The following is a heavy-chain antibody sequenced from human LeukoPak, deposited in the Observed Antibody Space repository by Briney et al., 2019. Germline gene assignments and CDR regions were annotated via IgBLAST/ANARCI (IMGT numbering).Heavy chain of an antibody. J-gene: IGHJ4*02. V-gene: IGHV4-39*07. Sequence: ETLSLTCTVSGASISSSFYYWGWIRQPPGKGLEWIGSIYYSGNTYYNPSLKSRVTISVDTSKNQFSLKLSSVTAADTAVYYCARGIKRYYGSGSYYNNWGQGTLVTVSS. CDR1: GASISSSFYY. CDR2: IYYSGNT. CDR3: ARGIKRYYGSGSYYNN. D-gene: IGHD3-10*01.